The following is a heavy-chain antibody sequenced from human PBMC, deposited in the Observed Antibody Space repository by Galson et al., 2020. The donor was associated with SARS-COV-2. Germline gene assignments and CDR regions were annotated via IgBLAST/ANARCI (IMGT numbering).Heavy chain of an antibody. Sequence: SGPTLVKPTQTLTLTCTFSGFSLSTSGMCVSWIRQPPGKALEWLARIDWDDDKYYSTSLKTRLTISKDTSKNQLVLTMTNMDPVDTATYYCSGTSLAAAGPWLDYWGQGTLVTVSS. CDR1: GFSLSTSGMC. J-gene: IGHJ4*02. CDR3: SGTSLAAAGPWLDY. CDR2: IDWDDDK. V-gene: IGHV2-70*11. D-gene: IGHD6-13*01.